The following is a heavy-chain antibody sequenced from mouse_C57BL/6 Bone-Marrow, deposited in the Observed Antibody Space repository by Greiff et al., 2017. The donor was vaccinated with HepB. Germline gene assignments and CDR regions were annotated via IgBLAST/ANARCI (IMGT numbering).Heavy chain of an antibody. CDR3: ANYYGRAMDY. CDR2: INPNNGGT. D-gene: IGHD1-1*01. Sequence: EVQLQQSGPELVKPGASVKISCKASGYTFTDYYMNWVKQSHGKSLEWIGDINPNNGGTSYNQKFKGKATLTVDKSSSTAYMELRSLTSEDSAVYYCANYYGRAMDYWGQGTSVTVSS. CDR1: GYTFTDYY. V-gene: IGHV1-26*01. J-gene: IGHJ4*01.